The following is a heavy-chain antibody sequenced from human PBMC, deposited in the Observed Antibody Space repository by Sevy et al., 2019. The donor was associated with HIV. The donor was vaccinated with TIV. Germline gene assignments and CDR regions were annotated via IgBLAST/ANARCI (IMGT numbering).Heavy chain of an antibody. CDR1: GFTFSDYY. Sequence: GGSLRLSCAASGFTFSDYYMSWIRQAPGKGLEWVSYISSSGSTTYYADSVKGRFTISRDNPKNSLYLQMNSLRAEDTAVYHCAGDGEGGPMAAAGTGWFDPWGQGTLVTVSS. V-gene: IGHV3-11*01. CDR2: ISSSGSTT. CDR3: AGDGEGGPMAAAGTGWFDP. J-gene: IGHJ5*02. D-gene: IGHD6-13*01.